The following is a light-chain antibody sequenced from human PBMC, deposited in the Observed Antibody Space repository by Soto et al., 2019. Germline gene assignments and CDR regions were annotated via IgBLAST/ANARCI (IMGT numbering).Light chain of an antibody. CDR2: GAS. J-gene: IGKJ1*01. CDR3: QQYEKWWT. Sequence: ELVLTQSPATLSASPGERATLSCRASESVGSNLAWYQQKPGQAPRLLIYGASTRAIGIPIRFSGSGSGTEFTLNIXSLQSEDFVVYYCQQYEKWWTFGQGTKV. CDR1: ESVGSN. V-gene: IGKV3-15*01.